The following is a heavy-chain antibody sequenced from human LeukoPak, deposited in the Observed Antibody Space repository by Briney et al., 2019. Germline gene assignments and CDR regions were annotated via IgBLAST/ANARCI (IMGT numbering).Heavy chain of an antibody. J-gene: IGHJ4*02. CDR2: INNDGSST. D-gene: IGHD2-15*01. CDR3: ARGSCSGGSCYYY. CDR1: GFTFTNSW. Sequence: GGSLRLSCAASGFTFTNSWMHWVRQAPGKGLAWVSRINNDGSSTSYADSVKGRFTISRDNAKNTLYLQMNSLRAEDTAVYYCARGSCSGGSCYYYWGRGTLVTVSS. V-gene: IGHV3-74*01.